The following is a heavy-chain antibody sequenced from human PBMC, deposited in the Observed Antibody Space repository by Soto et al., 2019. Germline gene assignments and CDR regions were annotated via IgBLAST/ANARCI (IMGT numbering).Heavy chain of an antibody. J-gene: IGHJ4*02. Sequence: XGSLRLSCAASGFTFSSYDMHWVRQATGKGLEWVSAIGTAGDTYYPGSVKGRFTISRENAKNSLYLQMNSLRAGDTAVYYCASGVRDGYNLPAPIDYWGQGTLVTVS. D-gene: IGHD1-1*01. CDR2: IGTAGDT. CDR1: GFTFSSYD. CDR3: ASGVRDGYNLPAPIDY. V-gene: IGHV3-13*01.